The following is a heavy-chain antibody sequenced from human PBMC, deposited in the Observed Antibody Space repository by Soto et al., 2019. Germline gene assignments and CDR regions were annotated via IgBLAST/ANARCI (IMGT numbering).Heavy chain of an antibody. CDR2: IIPIFGTA. D-gene: IGHD1-26*01. CDR3: ARDGGRHSGGIDY. CDR1: GGTFSSYS. V-gene: IGHV1-69*01. J-gene: IGHJ4*02. Sequence: QVQLVQSGAEVKKPGSSVKVSCKASGGTFSSYSINWVRQAPGQGLEWMGEIIPIFGTANYAQKFQGRVTITADESTITVYMELSSLRSEDTSVYYCARDGGRHSGGIDYWGQGTLVTVS.